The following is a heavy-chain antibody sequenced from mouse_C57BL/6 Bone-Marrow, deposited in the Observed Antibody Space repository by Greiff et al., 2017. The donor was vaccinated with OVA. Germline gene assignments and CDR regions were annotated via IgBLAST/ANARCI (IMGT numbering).Heavy chain of an antibody. J-gene: IGHJ2*01. D-gene: IGHD2-5*01. CDR2: IYPRSGNT. Sequence: QVQLQQSGAELARPGASVKLSCKASGYTFTSYGISWVKQRTGQGLEWIGEIYPRSGNTYYTEKFKGKATLTADKSSSTAYMELRSLTSEDSAVYFCARYVDYSKNYFDYWGQGTTLTVSS. V-gene: IGHV1-81*01. CDR3: ARYVDYSKNYFDY. CDR1: GYTFTSYG.